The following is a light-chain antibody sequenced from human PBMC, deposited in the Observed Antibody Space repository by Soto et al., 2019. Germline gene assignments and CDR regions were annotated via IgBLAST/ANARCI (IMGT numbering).Light chain of an antibody. J-gene: IGKJ4*01. Sequence: EFVLTQSPGTLSLSLGDRATLSCRASHSVSGSLAWYRHHPGQAPRLLIYDTSKRATGIPARFSGSGSERHFTLTITSLAPEDFGVYYCQQRTNWPSVTFGGGIKVEIK. V-gene: IGKV3-11*02. CDR1: HSVSGS. CDR2: DTS. CDR3: QQRTNWPSVT.